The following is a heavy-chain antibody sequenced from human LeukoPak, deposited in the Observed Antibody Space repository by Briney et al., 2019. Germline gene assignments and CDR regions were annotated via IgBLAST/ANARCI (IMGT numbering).Heavy chain of an antibody. CDR2: ISSSSSYI. V-gene: IGHV3-21*01. CDR1: GLTFSSYS. CDR3: ARDGGFYGSGSSVR. J-gene: IGHJ4*02. Sequence: PGGSLRLSCAASGLTFSSYSMNWVRQAPGKGLEWVSSISSSSSYIYYADSVKGRFTISRDNAKNSLYLQMNSLRAEDTAMYYCARDGGFYGSGSSVRWGQGTLVTVSS. D-gene: IGHD3-10*01.